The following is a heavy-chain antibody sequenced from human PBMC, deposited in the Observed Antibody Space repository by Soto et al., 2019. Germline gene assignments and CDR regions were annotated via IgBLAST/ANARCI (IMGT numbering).Heavy chain of an antibody. D-gene: IGHD6-13*01. CDR1: GFTFSSYG. V-gene: IGHV3-33*01. Sequence: QVQLVESGGGVVQPGRSLRLSCAASGFTFSSYGMHWVRQAPGKGLEWVAVIWYDGSNKYYADSVKGRFTISRDNSKNTLYLQMNSLRAEDTAVYYCARGGGYSSSWTFDYWCQGTLVTVSS. CDR3: ARGGGYSSSWTFDY. J-gene: IGHJ4*02. CDR2: IWYDGSNK.